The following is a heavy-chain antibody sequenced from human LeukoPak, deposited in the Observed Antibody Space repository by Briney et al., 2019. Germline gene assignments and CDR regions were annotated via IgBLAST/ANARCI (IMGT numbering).Heavy chain of an antibody. Sequence: ASVKVSCKASGYTFTSYAMHWVRQAPGQRLEWMGWINAGNGNTKYSQKFQGRVTITRDTSASTAYMELSSLRPEDTAVYYCARSPRATLNWFDPWGQGTLVTVSS. CDR1: GYTFTSYA. CDR2: INAGNGNT. V-gene: IGHV1-3*01. CDR3: ARSPRATLNWFDP. D-gene: IGHD6-6*01. J-gene: IGHJ5*02.